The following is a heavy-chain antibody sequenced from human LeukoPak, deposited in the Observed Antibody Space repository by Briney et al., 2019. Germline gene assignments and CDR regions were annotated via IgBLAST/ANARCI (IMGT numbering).Heavy chain of an antibody. CDR2: INPSGGST. J-gene: IGHJ3*02. CDR1: GYTFTSYY. Sequence: ASVKVSCKASGYTFTSYYMHWVRQAPGHGLEWMGIINPSGGSTSYAQKFQGRVTMTRDTSTSTVYMELSSLRSEDTGVYYCARHYDSSGYYHDAFDIWGQGTMVTVSS. CDR3: ARHYDSSGYYHDAFDI. D-gene: IGHD3-22*01. V-gene: IGHV1-46*01.